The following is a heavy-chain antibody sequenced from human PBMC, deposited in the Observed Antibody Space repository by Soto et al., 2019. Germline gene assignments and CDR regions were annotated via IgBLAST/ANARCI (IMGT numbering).Heavy chain of an antibody. J-gene: IGHJ3*02. CDR3: ARGIGYCSSTSCYDAFDI. D-gene: IGHD2-2*01. V-gene: IGHV1-2*04. Sequence: ASVKVSCKASGYTFTGYYMHWVRQAPGQGLEWMGWINPNSGGTNYAQKFQGWVTMTRDTSISTAYMELSRLRSDDTAVYYCARGIGYCSSTSCYDAFDIWGQGTMVTVSS. CDR2: INPNSGGT. CDR1: GYTFTGYY.